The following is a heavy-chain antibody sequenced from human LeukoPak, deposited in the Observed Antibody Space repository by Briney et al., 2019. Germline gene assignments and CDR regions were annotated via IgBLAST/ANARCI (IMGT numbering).Heavy chain of an antibody. CDR2: ITGTGGST. J-gene: IGHJ3*02. Sequence: GGSLRLSCAASGFTFSSYAMSWVRQAPGKGLEWVSAITGTGGSTYYVASVKGRFTVSRDNSKNTLYLQMSSLRAEDTAMYYCAKVRDTRDWYKDAFDIWGQGQGSPSLQ. V-gene: IGHV3-23*01. D-gene: IGHD6-19*01. CDR1: GFTFSSYA. CDR3: AKVRDTRDWYKDAFDI.